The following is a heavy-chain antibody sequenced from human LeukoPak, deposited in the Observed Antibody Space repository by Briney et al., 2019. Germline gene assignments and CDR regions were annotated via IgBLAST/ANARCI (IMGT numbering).Heavy chain of an antibody. CDR1: GFTFSSYA. D-gene: IGHD3-10*01. CDR2: ISGSGGST. J-gene: IGHJ6*02. V-gene: IGHV3-23*01. Sequence: GGSLRLSCATSGFTFSSYAMSWVRQAPGEGLGWGSAISGSGGSTYYADSVKGRFTISRDNSKNTLYLQMNSLRAEDTAVYYCARDFTLVRGAVYWYYYGMDVWGQGTTVTVSS. CDR3: ARDFTLVRGAVYWYYYGMDV.